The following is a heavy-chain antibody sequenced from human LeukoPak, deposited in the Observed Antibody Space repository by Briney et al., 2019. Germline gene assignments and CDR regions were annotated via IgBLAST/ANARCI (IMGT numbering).Heavy chain of an antibody. CDR2: ITTTPFGGTT. V-gene: IGHV3-49*04. Sequence: GGSLRLSCTASGFTFRDYSMTWVRQAPGKGLEWVGFITTTPFGGTTEYAASVKGRFIISRDDSKSIAYLQMNSLKTDDTAVYFCSRLEQSEYWGQGTLVTVSP. D-gene: IGHD1/OR15-1a*01. CDR3: SRLEQSEY. J-gene: IGHJ4*02. CDR1: GFTFRDYS.